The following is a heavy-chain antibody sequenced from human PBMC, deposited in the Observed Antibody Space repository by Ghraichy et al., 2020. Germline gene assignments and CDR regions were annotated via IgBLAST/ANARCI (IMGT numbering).Heavy chain of an antibody. J-gene: IGHJ4*02. CDR2: IYYSGST. Sequence: SETLSLTCTVSGGSISSGGYYWSWLRQHPGKGLVWIVYIYYSGSTNYNPSLKSRVTISVDKSKNQISLKLSSVTATDTAVYYCASAYGSSGYDYWGQGTLVTVSS. D-gene: IGHD3-22*01. CDR3: ASAYGSSGYDY. V-gene: IGHV4-31*03. CDR1: GGSISSGGYY.